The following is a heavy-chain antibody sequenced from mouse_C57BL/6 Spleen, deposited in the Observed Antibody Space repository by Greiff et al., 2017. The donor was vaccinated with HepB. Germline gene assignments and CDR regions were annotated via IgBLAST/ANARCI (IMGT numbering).Heavy chain of an antibody. J-gene: IGHJ4*01. CDR3: TAVVAGDYYAMDY. CDR2: IRLKSDNYAT. V-gene: IGHV6-3*01. Sequence: EVKLMESGGGLVQPGGSMTLSCVASGFTFSNYCMNWVSQSPETGIEWVAQIRLKSDNYATHYAESVTGRFTISRDDYKSSVYLQMNNLRAGDTGIYFCTAVVAGDYYAMDYRGQGTSVTVSS. D-gene: IGHD1-1*01. CDR1: GFTFSNYC.